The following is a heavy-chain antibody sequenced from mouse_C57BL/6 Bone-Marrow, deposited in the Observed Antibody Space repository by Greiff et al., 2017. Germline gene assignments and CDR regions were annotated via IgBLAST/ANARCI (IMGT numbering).Heavy chain of an antibody. CDR2: ISSGVDYI. CDR1: GFTFSSYA. CDR3: TREHGYGSSPYYFDY. D-gene: IGHD1-1*01. V-gene: IGHV5-9-1*02. Sequence: EVKLVESGEGLVKPGGSLKLSCAASGFTFSSYAMSWVRQTPEKRLAWVAYISSGVDYIYYADTVKGRFTISRDNARNTLYLQMSSLKSEDTAMYYCTREHGYGSSPYYFDYWGQGTTLTVSS. J-gene: IGHJ2*01.